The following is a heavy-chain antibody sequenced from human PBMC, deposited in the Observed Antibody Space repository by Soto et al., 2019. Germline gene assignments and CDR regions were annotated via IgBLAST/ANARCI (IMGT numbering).Heavy chain of an antibody. Sequence: GASVKVSCKASGYSFTDYHIHWVRQAPGQGLEWLGRINPKSGGTSTAQKFQGWVTMTTDTSISTASMGLTRLTSDDPAVYYCARDESYYDYWGQGTLVTVSS. J-gene: IGHJ4*02. CDR2: INPKSGGT. CDR1: GYSFTDYH. CDR3: ARDESYYDY. V-gene: IGHV1-2*04.